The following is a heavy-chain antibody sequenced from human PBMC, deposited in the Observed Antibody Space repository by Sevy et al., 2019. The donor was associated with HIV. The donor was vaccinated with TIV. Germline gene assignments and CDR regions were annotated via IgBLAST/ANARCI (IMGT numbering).Heavy chain of an antibody. CDR2: FDPEDDEK. D-gene: IGHD3-22*01. CDR3: ATTKDYYDSSGYPFDY. J-gene: IGHJ4*02. V-gene: IGHV1-24*01. Sequence: ASVKVSCKVSGYTLTELSVHWVRQAPGKGLEWMATFDPEDDEKIYAQKFQGRVTMTEDTSTDTAYMELSSLRPEDTAVYYCATTKDYYDSSGYPFDYWGQGTLVTVSS. CDR1: GYTLTELS.